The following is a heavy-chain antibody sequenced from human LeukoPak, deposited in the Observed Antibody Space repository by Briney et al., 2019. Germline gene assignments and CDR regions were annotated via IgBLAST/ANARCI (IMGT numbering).Heavy chain of an antibody. Sequence: SETLSLTCTVSGGSISSGSYYWSWIRQPAGKGLEWIGRIYTSGSTNYNPSLKSRVTISVDTSKNQFSLKLSSVTAADTAVYYCARGQGAADYWGQGILVTVSS. CDR1: GGSISSGSYY. CDR3: ARGQGAADY. D-gene: IGHD1-26*01. CDR2: IYTSGST. J-gene: IGHJ4*02. V-gene: IGHV4-61*02.